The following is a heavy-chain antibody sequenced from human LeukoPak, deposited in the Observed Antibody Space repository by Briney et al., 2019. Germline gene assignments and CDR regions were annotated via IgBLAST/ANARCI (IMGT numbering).Heavy chain of an antibody. D-gene: IGHD2-15*01. Sequence: SETLSLTCTVSGYSISSGYYWGRIRQPPGKGLEWIGSIYHSGSTYYNPSLKSRVTISVDTSKNQFSLKLSSVTAADTAVYYCAARLCSGGSCFLRLFDYWGQGTLVTVSS. CDR1: GYSISSGYY. CDR3: AARLCSGGSCFLRLFDY. CDR2: IYHSGST. J-gene: IGHJ4*02. V-gene: IGHV4-38-2*02.